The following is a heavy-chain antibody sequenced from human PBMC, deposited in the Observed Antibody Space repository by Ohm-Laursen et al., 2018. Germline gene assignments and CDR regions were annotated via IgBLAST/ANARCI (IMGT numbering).Heavy chain of an antibody. V-gene: IGHV3-7*01. CDR1: GFTFSSYW. J-gene: IGHJ5*02. CDR3: ARLPYDYAWGSYRFNWFDP. CDR2: IKEDGSVK. D-gene: IGHD3-16*02. Sequence: GSLRLSCAASGFTFSSYWMTWVRQASGKGLEWVANIKEDGSVKQHVDSVKGRFTISRDNAKNTLYLQMNSLRAEDTAVYYCARLPYDYAWGSYRFNWFDPRGQGTLVTVSS.